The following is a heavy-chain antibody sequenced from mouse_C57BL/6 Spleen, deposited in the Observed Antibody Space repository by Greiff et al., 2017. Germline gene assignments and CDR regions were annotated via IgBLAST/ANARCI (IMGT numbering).Heavy chain of an antibody. D-gene: IGHD1-1*01. CDR2: IYPSSGST. V-gene: IGHV1-55*01. Sequence: QVQLQQPGAELVKPGASVKMSCKASGYTFTSYWITWVKQRPGQGLEWIGDIYPSSGSTNYNEKFKSKATLTADTSSSTAYMQLSSLTSADSAVYYCAREIYNYGSSCSNAMDYWGQGTPVTVSA. J-gene: IGHJ4*01. CDR3: AREIYNYGSSCSNAMDY. CDR1: GYTFTSYW.